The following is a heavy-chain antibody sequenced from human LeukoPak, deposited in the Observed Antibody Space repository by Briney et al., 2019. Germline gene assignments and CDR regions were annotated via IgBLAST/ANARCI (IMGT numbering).Heavy chain of an antibody. CDR1: GFTFSSYT. V-gene: IGHV3-23*01. Sequence: GGSLRLSCAASGFTFSSYTMNWVRQAPGKGLEWISAISGSGGSTYYADSVKGRFTISRDNSKNTLYLEMNSLRAEDTAVYYCVRDRCSGGSCRLFDYWGQGALVTVSS. CDR3: VRDRCSGGSCRLFDY. D-gene: IGHD2-15*01. CDR2: ISGSGGST. J-gene: IGHJ4*02.